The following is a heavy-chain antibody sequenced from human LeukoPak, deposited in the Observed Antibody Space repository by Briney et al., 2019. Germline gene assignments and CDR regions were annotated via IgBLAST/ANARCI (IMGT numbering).Heavy chain of an antibody. Sequence: PSETLSLTCAVYGGSFSGYYWSWIRQPPGKGLEWIGEINHSGSTNYNPSLKSRVTISVGTSKNQFSLKLSSVTAADTAVYYCARSKEWLRFGYYYYMDVWGKGTTVTVSS. D-gene: IGHD5-12*01. V-gene: IGHV4-34*01. CDR2: INHSGST. J-gene: IGHJ6*03. CDR3: ARSKEWLRFGYYYYMDV. CDR1: GGSFSGYY.